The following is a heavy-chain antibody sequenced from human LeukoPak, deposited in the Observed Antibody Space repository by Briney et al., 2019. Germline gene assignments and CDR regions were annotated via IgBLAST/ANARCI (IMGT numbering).Heavy chain of an antibody. Sequence: GGSLRLSCEASGFIFRDNSMNWVRQAPGKGLEWISYISSDSSTIYDADSVRGRFTISRDNARNSLYLQMNSLRAGDAAVYYCAKAPVTTCSGAYCYPFDYWSQGTLVTVSS. CDR1: GFIFRDNS. CDR3: AKAPVTTCSGAYCYPFDY. D-gene: IGHD2-15*01. J-gene: IGHJ4*02. V-gene: IGHV3-48*01. CDR2: ISSDSSTI.